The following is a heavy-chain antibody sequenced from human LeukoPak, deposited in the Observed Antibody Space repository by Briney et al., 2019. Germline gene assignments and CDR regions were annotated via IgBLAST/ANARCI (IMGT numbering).Heavy chain of an antibody. V-gene: IGHV3-30*02. J-gene: IGHJ4*02. CDR1: GFTFSSYG. Sequence: RGSLRLSCAASGFTFSSYGMHWVRQAPGKGLEWVAFIRYDGSSKYYADSVKGRFTISRDNSKNTLYLQMNSLRAEDTAVYYCAKAFWGQSFDYWGQGTLVTVSS. CDR2: IRYDGSSK. D-gene: IGHD3-16*01. CDR3: AKAFWGQSFDY.